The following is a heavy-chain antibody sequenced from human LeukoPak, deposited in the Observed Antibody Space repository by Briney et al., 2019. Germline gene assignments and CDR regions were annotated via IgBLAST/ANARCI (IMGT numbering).Heavy chain of an antibody. Sequence: GGSLRLSCAASGFTFSSYAMSWVRQAPGKGLEWVSAISGSGGSTYYADSVKGRFTISVDTSKNHFSLKLTSVTAADTAEYYCARHEGRYSPPRYWGQGTLVTVSS. V-gene: IGHV3-23*01. CDR2: ISGSGGST. D-gene: IGHD3-10*01. CDR3: ARHEGRYSPPRY. CDR1: GFTFSSYA. J-gene: IGHJ4*02.